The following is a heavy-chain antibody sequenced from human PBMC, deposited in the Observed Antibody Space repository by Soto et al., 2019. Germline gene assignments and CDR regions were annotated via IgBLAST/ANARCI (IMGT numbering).Heavy chain of an antibody. CDR2: IHHSGRT. V-gene: IGHV4-4*02. Sequence: QVQLQESGPGLVKPSGTLSLTCAVSGDSISSDKWWSWVRQPPGKGLEWIGEIHHSGRTNYNPSLKSRVTRLVEQSKNQVSLELSSMTAADTAVYYCARGGAWQFDYWGQGTLVTVSS. CDR1: GDSISSDKW. CDR3: ARGGAWQFDY. J-gene: IGHJ4*02. D-gene: IGHD2-21*02.